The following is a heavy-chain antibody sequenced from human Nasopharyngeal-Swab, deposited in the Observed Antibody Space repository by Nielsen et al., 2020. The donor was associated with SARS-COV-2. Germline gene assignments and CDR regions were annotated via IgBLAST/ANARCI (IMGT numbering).Heavy chain of an antibody. Sequence: GESLKISCAASGFSLNRYAMSWVRQAAGKGLEWVSGINAPGGTYYGDSVKGRFTISKDNSQNTLYLQMDSLRAEDTAIYYCVKDYPELVGSSSIFDYWGQGIQVTVSS. V-gene: IGHV3-23*01. D-gene: IGHD3-10*01. CDR2: INAPGGT. CDR3: VKDYPELVGSSSIFDY. CDR1: GFSLNRYA. J-gene: IGHJ4*02.